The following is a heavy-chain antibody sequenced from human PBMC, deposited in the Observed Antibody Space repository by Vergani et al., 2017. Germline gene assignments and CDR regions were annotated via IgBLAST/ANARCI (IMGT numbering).Heavy chain of an antibody. D-gene: IGHD3-10*02. V-gene: IGHV1-2*02. CDR2: INPNSGGT. CDR1: GYTFTGYY. J-gene: IGHJ5*02. Sequence: QVQLVQSGAEVKKPGASVKVSCKASGYTFTGYYMHWVRQAPGQGLEWMGWINPNSGGTNYAQKFQGRVTMTRDTSISTAYMELSRLRSDDTAVYYCARELPKRPSCSGSYYKGGRFDPWGQGTLVTVSS. CDR3: ARELPKRPSCSGSYYKGGRFDP.